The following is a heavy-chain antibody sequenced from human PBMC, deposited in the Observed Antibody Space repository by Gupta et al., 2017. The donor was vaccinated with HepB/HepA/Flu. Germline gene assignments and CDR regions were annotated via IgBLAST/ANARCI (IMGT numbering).Heavy chain of an antibody. V-gene: IGHV1-3*01. J-gene: IGHJ5*02. D-gene: IGHD4-23*01. CDR1: GYTFTKFA. Sequence: QVQFVQSGAEVKKPGTSVKVSCKPSGYTFTKFAVHWVRQAPGQRLEWMGWMNPDIGDATYSQKFQGRVTFSRDTSASTAYMELSSLTSEDTAVYYCARDGLPVGTPYNYFDPWGQGTPVTVSS. CDR3: ARDGLPVGTPYNYFDP. CDR2: MNPDIGDA.